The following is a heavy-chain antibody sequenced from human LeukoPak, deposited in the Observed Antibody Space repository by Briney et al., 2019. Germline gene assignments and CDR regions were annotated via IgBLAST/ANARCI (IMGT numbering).Heavy chain of an antibody. J-gene: IGHJ4*02. D-gene: IGHD6-6*01. CDR1: GFTFSSYS. Sequence: GGSLRLSCAASGFTFSSYSMNWVRQAPGKGLEWVSYISSSSSTIYYADSVKGQFTISRDNAKNSLYLQMNSLRAEDTAVYYCARDAAARPRDYWGQGTLVTVSS. V-gene: IGHV3-48*01. CDR2: ISSSSSTI. CDR3: ARDAAARPRDY.